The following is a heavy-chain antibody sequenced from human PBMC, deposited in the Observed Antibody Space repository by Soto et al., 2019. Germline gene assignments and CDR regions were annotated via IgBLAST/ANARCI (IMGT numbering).Heavy chain of an antibody. CDR1: GGSFIGYY. CDR2: INHSGST. CDR3: ARETGWYRYYFDY. D-gene: IGHD6-19*01. J-gene: IGHJ4*02. V-gene: IGHV4-34*01. Sequence: SETLSLTCAVYGGSFIGYYWSWNRQPPGKGLEWIGEINHSGSTNYNPSLKSRVTISVDTSKNQFSLKLSSVTAADTAVYYCARETGWYRYYFDYWGQGTLVTVSS.